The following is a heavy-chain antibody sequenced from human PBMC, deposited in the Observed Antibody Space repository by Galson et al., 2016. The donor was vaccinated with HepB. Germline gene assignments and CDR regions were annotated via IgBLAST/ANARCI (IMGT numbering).Heavy chain of an antibody. D-gene: IGHD3-10*01. J-gene: IGHJ4*02. CDR2: IKQEGSEK. CDR3: TRGRLTMVRGLNGYYFDL. CDR1: GFAFSDYV. Sequence: SLRLSCAASGFAFSDYVMGWVRQAPGKGLEWVANIKQEGSEKFYVDSLKGRLTISRDNAKNSLFLQMNSLRADDTAVYYWTRGRLTMVRGLNGYYFDLWGQGTLVTVSS. V-gene: IGHV3-7*03.